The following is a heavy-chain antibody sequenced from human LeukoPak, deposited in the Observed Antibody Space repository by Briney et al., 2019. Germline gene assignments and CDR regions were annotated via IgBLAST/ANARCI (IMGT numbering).Heavy chain of an antibody. CDR1: GGSFSGYY. CDR2: INHSGST. V-gene: IGHV4-34*01. D-gene: IGHD2-15*01. Sequence: SETLSLTCAVYGGSFSGYYWSWIRQPPGKGLEWIGEINHSGSTNYIPSLKSRVTISVDTSKDQFSLKLSSVTAADTAVYYCARGYCSGGSCYSWFDPWGQGTLVTVSS. J-gene: IGHJ5*02. CDR3: ARGYCSGGSCYSWFDP.